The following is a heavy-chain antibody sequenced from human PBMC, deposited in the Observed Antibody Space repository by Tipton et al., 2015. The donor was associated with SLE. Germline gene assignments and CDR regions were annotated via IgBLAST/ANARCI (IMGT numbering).Heavy chain of an antibody. CDR1: GVSISSDSYY. Sequence: TLSLTCTVSGVSISSDSYYWNWIRQPAGKGLEWIGRVYTSGSPYYNPSLQSRVVMSMDKSKNQFSLKLTAVTAADTATYYCASSGYAYGYGAGGAFDIWGQGAVVTVSS. CDR2: VYTSGSP. CDR3: ASSGYAYGYGAGGAFDI. D-gene: IGHD5-18*01. J-gene: IGHJ3*02. V-gene: IGHV4-61*02.